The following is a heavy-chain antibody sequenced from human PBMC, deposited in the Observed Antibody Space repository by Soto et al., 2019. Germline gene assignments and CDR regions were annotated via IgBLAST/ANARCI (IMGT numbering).Heavy chain of an antibody. CDR1: GGSISSGGYY. CDR2: IYYSGST. Sequence: SETLSLTCTVSGGSISSGGYYWSWIRQHPGKGLEWIGYIYYSGSTYYNPSLKSRVTISVDTSKNQFSLKLSSVTAADTAVYYCARDPYGDYAFFDYWGQGTLVTVSS. CDR3: ARDPYGDYAFFDY. V-gene: IGHV4-31*03. D-gene: IGHD4-17*01. J-gene: IGHJ4*02.